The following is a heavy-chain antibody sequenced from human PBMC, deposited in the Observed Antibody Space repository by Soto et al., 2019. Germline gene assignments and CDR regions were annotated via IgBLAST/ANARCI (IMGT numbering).Heavy chain of an antibody. J-gene: IGHJ4*02. CDR1: GGSISSGGYS. Sequence: KSSETLSLTCAVSGGSISSGGYSWSWIRQPPGKGLEWIGYIYHSGSTYYNPSLKSRVTISVDRSKNQFSLKLSSVTAADTAVYYCARDSGITIFGVVIKLYYWGQGTLVTVSS. CDR2: IYHSGST. D-gene: IGHD3-3*01. CDR3: ARDSGITIFGVVIKLYY. V-gene: IGHV4-30-2*01.